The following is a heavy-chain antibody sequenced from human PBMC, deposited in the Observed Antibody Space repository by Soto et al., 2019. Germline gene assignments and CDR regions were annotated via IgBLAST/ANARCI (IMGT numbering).Heavy chain of an antibody. J-gene: IGHJ5*02. D-gene: IGHD3-10*01. CDR1: GGSLSGYY. V-gene: IGHV4-59*01. CDR2: IYYSGNT. Sequence: SETLSLTCIVSGGSLSGYYWSWIRQPPGKGLEWIGYIYYSGNTHYNPSLKSRVTISVDTSKNQFSLKLSSVTAADTAVYYCASTSITMVRGAGGWFDPWGQGTLVTVSS. CDR3: ASTSITMVRGAGGWFDP.